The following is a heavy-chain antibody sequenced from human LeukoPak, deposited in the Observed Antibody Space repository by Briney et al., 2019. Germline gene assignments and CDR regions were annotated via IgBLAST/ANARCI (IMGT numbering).Heavy chain of an antibody. J-gene: IGHJ4*02. Sequence: PGGSLRLSCAASGFTFSSYAIHWVRQAPGKGLEYVSAINSNGGRTYYADSVKGRFTISRDNSKNTVYLQMGSLRAEDMAVYYCARARRSCSGDTCYSYYLDYWGQGTLVTVSS. CDR2: INSNGGRT. D-gene: IGHD2-15*01. CDR1: GFTFSSYA. CDR3: ARARRSCSGDTCYSYYLDY. V-gene: IGHV3-64*02.